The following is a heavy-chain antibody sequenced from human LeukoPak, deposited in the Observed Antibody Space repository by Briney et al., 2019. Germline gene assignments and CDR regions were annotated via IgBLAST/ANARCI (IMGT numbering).Heavy chain of an antibody. D-gene: IGHD6-13*01. CDR3: ARGGIAAPNFDY. CDR2: INHSGST. V-gene: IGHV4-34*01. J-gene: IGHJ4*02. Sequence: SETLSLTCAVYGGSFSGYYWSLIRQPPGKGLEWIGEINHSGSTNYNPSLKSRVTISVDTSKNQFSLKLSSVTAADTAVYYCARGGIAAPNFDYWGQGTLVTVSS. CDR1: GGSFSGYY.